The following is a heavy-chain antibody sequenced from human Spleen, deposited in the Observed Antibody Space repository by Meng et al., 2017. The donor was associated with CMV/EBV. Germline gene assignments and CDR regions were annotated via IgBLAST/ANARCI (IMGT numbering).Heavy chain of an antibody. V-gene: IGHV3-48*04. CDR3: GRGRSISGTTTDYGMDV. J-gene: IGHJ6*02. D-gene: IGHD1-20*01. CDR1: GFTFSSYS. CDR2: ISTDGWTI. Sequence: GESLKISCAASGFTFSSYSMNWVRQAPGKGLEWVSYISTDGWTIYYADSVKSRYTISRDNAKSSLYLQMNSLTAEDTAVYYCGRGRSISGTTTDYGMDVWGQGTTVTVSS.